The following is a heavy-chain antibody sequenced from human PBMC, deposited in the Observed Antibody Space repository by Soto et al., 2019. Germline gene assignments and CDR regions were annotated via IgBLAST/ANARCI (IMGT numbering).Heavy chain of an antibody. CDR3: ARDHSGYSYGPKFDY. J-gene: IGHJ4*02. CDR1: GVTFSSYA. V-gene: IGHV1-69*13. Sequence: GASVKVSCKASGVTFSSYAISWVRQAPGQGLEWMGGIIPIFGTANYAQKFQGRVTITADESTSTAYMELSSLRSEDTAVYYCARDHSGYSYGPKFDYWGQGTLVTVSS. CDR2: IIPIFGTA. D-gene: IGHD5-18*01.